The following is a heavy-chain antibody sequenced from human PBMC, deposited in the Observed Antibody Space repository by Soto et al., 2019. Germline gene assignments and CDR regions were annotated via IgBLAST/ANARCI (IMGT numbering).Heavy chain of an antibody. CDR1: GYTFTNYG. J-gene: IGHJ4*02. CDR3: ARGGREYYYGTGSYHPFDY. V-gene: IGHV1-18*04. CDR2: ISANNGTT. D-gene: IGHD3-10*01. Sequence: QIQLVQSGAEVKKPGASVTVSCKTSGYTFTNYGVSWVRQAPGQGPEWMGWISANNGTTNNAPKSQGRVSVTTDTSASTAYKELRDLRSDDTGLYYCARGGREYYYGTGSYHPFDYWGQGTLVTVSS.